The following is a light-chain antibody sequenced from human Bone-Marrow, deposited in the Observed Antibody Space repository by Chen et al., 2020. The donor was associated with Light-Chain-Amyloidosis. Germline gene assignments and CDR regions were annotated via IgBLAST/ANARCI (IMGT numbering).Light chain of an antibody. CDR1: ELPTKY. CDR2: RDT. V-gene: IGLV3-25*03. Sequence: SYELTPPLSVSVSPGQTARITSSGDELPTKYAYWYQQKPGQAPVLVIHRDTERPSGISDRFSGSSSGTTATLTISGVQAEDEADYHCQSADSSGTYEVIFGGGTKLTVL. J-gene: IGLJ2*01. CDR3: QSADSSGTYEVI.